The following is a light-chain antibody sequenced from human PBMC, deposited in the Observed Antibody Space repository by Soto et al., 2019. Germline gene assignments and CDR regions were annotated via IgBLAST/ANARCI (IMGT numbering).Light chain of an antibody. CDR2: KAS. V-gene: IGKV1-5*03. Sequence: IQMTQTPSTLSASAGDRVASRWRASQTISSWLAWYQQKPGKAPKLLIYKASTLKSGVPSRFSGSGSGTEFTLTISSLQPDDFATYYCQHYNSYSEPFGQ. CDR3: QHYNSYSEP. CDR1: QTISSW. J-gene: IGKJ1*01.